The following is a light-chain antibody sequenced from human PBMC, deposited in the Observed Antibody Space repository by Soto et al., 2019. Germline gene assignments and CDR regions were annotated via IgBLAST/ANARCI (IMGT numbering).Light chain of an antibody. Sequence: QSVLTQPASVSGSPGQSITISCTGTSSDVGGYNYVSWYQQHPGKAPKLMIYDVSNRPSGVSNRFSGSKSGNTASLTISGLKAEDGGDYYCSSYTSSSPRVFGGGTKLTAL. CDR3: SSYTSSSPRV. CDR2: DVS. J-gene: IGLJ3*02. V-gene: IGLV2-14*01. CDR1: SSDVGGYNY.